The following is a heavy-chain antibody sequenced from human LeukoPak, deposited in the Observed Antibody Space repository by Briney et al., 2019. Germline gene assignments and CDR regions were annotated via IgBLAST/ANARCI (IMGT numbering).Heavy chain of an antibody. CDR2: MSIDGNIK. D-gene: IGHD1-26*01. Sequence: GGSLRLSCAASGFTFNNYVMHWVRQAPGKGLEGVAVMSIDGNIKLYADSVRGRFTISRDNSRNTLYLQLNSLRAEDTAVYYCTRDPIMGVPDYFDYWGQGTLVAVSS. V-gene: IGHV3-30*04. J-gene: IGHJ4*02. CDR1: GFTFNNYV. CDR3: TRDPIMGVPDYFDY.